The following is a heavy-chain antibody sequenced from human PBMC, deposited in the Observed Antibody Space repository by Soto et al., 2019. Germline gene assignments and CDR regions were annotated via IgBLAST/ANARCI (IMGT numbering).Heavy chain of an antibody. CDR3: ASQDCGDYCSADY. CDR2: INAGNGYT. CDR1: GYTFTTLS. J-gene: IGHJ4*02. D-gene: IGHD2-21*02. Sequence: QVQLEQSGAEVRRSGASVKVSCKASGYTFTTLSMHWVRQAPGQRLEWMGYINAGNGYTKYSQNFQGRVTITRDTLVSTGYMELSSPRSEDTAVYYCASQDCGDYCSADYWGQGTLVTVSS. V-gene: IGHV1-3*01.